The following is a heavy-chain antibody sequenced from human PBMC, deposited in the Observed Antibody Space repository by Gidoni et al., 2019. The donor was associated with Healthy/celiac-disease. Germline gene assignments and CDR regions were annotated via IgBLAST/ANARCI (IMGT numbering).Heavy chain of an antibody. CDR1: GGSISSGSYY. D-gene: IGHD1-26*01. V-gene: IGHV4-61*02. CDR2: IYTSGST. CDR3: ARDLWELLSGDVDAFDI. J-gene: IGHJ3*02. Sequence: QVQLQESGPGLVKPSQTLSLTCTVSGGSISSGSYYWSWIRQQHGKGLEWIGRIYTSGSTNYNPSLKSRVTISVDTSKNQFSLKLSSVTAADTAVYYCARDLWELLSGDVDAFDIWGQGTMVTVSS.